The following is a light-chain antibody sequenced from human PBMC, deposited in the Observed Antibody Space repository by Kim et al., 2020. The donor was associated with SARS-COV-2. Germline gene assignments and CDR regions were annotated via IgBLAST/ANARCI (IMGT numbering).Light chain of an antibody. J-gene: IGLJ1*01. Sequence: VAPGTTASITCSGDKVGQKLAPWYQQKPGQSPVLVIYQDTKRPSGIPERFSGSNSGNTATLTISGTQAMDEADYYCQTWDSNNNYVFGTGTKVTVL. V-gene: IGLV3-1*01. CDR2: QDT. CDR3: QTWDSNNNYV. CDR1: KVGQKL.